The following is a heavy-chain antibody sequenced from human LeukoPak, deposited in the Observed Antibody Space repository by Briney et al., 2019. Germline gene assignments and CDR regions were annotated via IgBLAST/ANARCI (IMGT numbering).Heavy chain of an antibody. CDR2: IYSSGST. CDR1: GGSISSYY. Sequence: SETLSLTCTVSGGSISSYYWCWIRQPPGKGLEWIGYIYSSGSTNYNPSLKSRVTISVDTSKNQFSLKLSSVTAADTAVYYCARTLGANFDYWGQGTLVTVSS. CDR3: ARTLGANFDY. D-gene: IGHD3-16*01. V-gene: IGHV4-59*08. J-gene: IGHJ4*02.